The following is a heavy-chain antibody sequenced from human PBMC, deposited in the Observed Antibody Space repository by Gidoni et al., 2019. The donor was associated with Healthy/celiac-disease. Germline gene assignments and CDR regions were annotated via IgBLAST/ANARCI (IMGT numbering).Heavy chain of an antibody. J-gene: IGHJ4*02. CDR1: GNSVTSYW. V-gene: IGHV5-51*01. D-gene: IGHD3-16*02. CDR3: ARHLSGGSHYFDY. Sequence: EVQLVQSGAEVQKHGESLQISCKGSGNSVTSYWTGWVRQMPGKGLEWMGIIYPGDSDTRYSPSFPGQVTISADKSISPAYLQWSSLKASDTAMYYCARHLSGGSHYFDYWGQGTLVTVSS. CDR2: IYPGDSDT.